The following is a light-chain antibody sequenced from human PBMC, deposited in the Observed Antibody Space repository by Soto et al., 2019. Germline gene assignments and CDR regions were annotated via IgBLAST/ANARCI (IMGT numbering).Light chain of an antibody. CDR3: QQYSGYSRT. Sequence: DIQMTQSPSTLSASVGDRVTITCRASQSISSWLAWYQQKPGKAPKLLIYKASSLESGVPSRFSGSGSGTEFILTISSLQPVDVATYYCQQYSGYSRTFGQGTKVEIK. CDR2: KAS. V-gene: IGKV1-5*03. J-gene: IGKJ1*01. CDR1: QSISSW.